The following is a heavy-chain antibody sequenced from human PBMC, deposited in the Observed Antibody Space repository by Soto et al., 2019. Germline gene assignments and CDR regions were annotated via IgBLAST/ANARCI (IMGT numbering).Heavy chain of an antibody. D-gene: IGHD2-21*01. J-gene: IGHJ5*02. CDR1: GFTVSSSY. CDR3: VRDSYWTA. Sequence: EVQLVESGGGLIQPGGSLRLSCAASGFTVSSSYMSWVRQAPGKGLEWVSIIYTGGATYYADSVKGRFTISRDDSKNTLSLQMDGLRVEDTAIYYCVRDSYWTAWGQGTQVTVSS. V-gene: IGHV3-53*01. CDR2: IYTGGAT.